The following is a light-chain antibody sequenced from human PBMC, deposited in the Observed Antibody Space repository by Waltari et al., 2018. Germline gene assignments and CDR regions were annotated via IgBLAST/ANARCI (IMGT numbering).Light chain of an antibody. V-gene: IGKV3-20*01. CDR1: QRVSSSY. CDR3: QQYGSSPWT. CDR2: GAS. Sequence: VLTPSPGPLSLSPGARATPPCRASQRVSSSYLAWDQQKPGQAPRLLIYGASSRATGIPDRFSGSGSGTDFTLTISRLEPEDFAVYYCQQYGSSPWTFGQGTKVEIK. J-gene: IGKJ1*01.